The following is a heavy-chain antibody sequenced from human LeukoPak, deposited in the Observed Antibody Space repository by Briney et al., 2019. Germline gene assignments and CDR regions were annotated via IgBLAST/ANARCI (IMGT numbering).Heavy chain of an antibody. D-gene: IGHD2-2*01. CDR3: ARDLTAMQVY. J-gene: IGHJ4*02. V-gene: IGHV3-30-3*01. Sequence: GGSLRLSCAASGFTFSSYAMHWVRQGPGKGLEWVAVISYDGSNKYYADSVKGRFTISRDNSKNTLYLQMNSLRAEDTAVYYCARDLTAMQVYWGQGTLVTVSS. CDR1: GFTFSSYA. CDR2: ISYDGSNK.